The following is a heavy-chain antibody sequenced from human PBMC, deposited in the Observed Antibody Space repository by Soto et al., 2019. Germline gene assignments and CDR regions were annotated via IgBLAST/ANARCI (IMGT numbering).Heavy chain of an antibody. Sequence: SETLSLTCTVSGGSISTRSSCWGWIRPPPGKGLEWIGYIYYSGSTNYNPSLKSRVTISVDTSKNQFSLKLSSVTAADTAVYYCARVGSGWYGTYYYYYMDVWGKGTTVTVSS. D-gene: IGHD6-19*01. CDR3: ARVGSGWYGTYYYYYMDV. CDR2: IYYSGST. J-gene: IGHJ6*03. CDR1: GGSISTRSSC. V-gene: IGHV4-61*05.